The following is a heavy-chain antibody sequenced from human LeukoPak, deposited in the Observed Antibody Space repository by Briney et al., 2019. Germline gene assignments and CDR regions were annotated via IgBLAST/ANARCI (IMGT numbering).Heavy chain of an antibody. CDR2: ISWNSGSI. J-gene: IGHJ4*02. D-gene: IGHD4-17*01. CDR1: GFTFDDYA. CDR3: AKDKGTTVTTYLDY. V-gene: IGHV3-9*01. Sequence: PGRSLRLSCAASGFTFDDYAMHWVRQAPGKGLEWVSGISWNSGSIGYADSVKGRFTISRDNAKNSLYLQMNSLRAEDTALYYCAKDKGTTVTTYLDYWGQGTLVTVSS.